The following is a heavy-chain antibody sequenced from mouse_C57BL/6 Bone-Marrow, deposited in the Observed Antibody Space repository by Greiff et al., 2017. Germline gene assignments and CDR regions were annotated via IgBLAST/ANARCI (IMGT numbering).Heavy chain of an antibody. CDR1: GFSFNTYA. D-gene: IGHD2-4*01. V-gene: IGHV10-1*01. CDR2: IRSKSNNYAT. Sequence: EVQLVESGGGLVQPKGSLKLSCAASGFSFNTYAMNWVRQAPGKGLAWVARIRSKSNNYATYYADSVQDRFTISRDDSESMLYLQMHNLKTEGTAMYYCVEHRGRDYDDDGAWFAYWGQGTLVTVSA. J-gene: IGHJ3*01. CDR3: VEHRGRDYDDDGAWFAY.